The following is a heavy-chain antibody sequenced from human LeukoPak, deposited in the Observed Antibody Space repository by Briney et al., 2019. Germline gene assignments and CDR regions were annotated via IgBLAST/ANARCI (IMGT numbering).Heavy chain of an antibody. J-gene: IGHJ6*03. CDR2: IYYSGST. CDR1: GGSISSSSYY. V-gene: IGHV4-39*01. D-gene: IGHD3-10*01. Sequence: SETLSLTCTVSGGSISSSSYYWGWIRQPPGKGLEWIRSIYYSGSTYYNPSLKSRVTISVDTSKNQLSLKLSSVTAADTAVYYCARRILRGGYYMDVWGKGTTVTVSS. CDR3: ARRILRGGYYMDV.